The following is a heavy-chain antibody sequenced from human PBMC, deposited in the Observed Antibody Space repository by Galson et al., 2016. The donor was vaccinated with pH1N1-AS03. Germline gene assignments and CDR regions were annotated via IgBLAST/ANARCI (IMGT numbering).Heavy chain of an antibody. Sequence: ETLSLTCTVSGGSVSSNIFYWTWIRQPAGKRPEWIGYIYSSGSTNYNPSLKNRVTITIDTSKNHFPLMLSSVTAADPAVYFCAGGGAELLSGSETMYHWFDPWGQGTLVTVSS. V-gene: IGHV4-61*10. D-gene: IGHD2-21*02. CDR1: GGSVSSNIFY. J-gene: IGHJ5*02. CDR3: AGGGAELLSGSETMYHWFDP. CDR2: IYSSGST.